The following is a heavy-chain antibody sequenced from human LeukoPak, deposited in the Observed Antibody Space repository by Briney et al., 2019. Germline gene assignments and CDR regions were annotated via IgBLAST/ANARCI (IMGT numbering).Heavy chain of an antibody. D-gene: IGHD1-26*01. CDR3: ASWYSGSYFPDAFDT. V-gene: IGHV4-34*01. Sequence: SETLSLTCAVYGGSFSGYYWSWIRQPPGKGLEWIGEINHSGSTNYNSSLKSRVTISVDTSKNQFSLKLSSVTAADTAVYYCASWYSGSYFPDAFDTWGQGTMVTVSS. CDR1: GGSFSGYY. CDR2: INHSGST. J-gene: IGHJ3*02.